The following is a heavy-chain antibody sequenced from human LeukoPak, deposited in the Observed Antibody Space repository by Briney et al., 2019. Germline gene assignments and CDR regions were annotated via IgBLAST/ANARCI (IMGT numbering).Heavy chain of an antibody. D-gene: IGHD6-13*01. V-gene: IGHV3-21*01. CDR1: GFTFSTYS. Sequence: GGSLRLSCAASGFTFSTYSMNWVRQAPGKGLEWVSSIRSSSSYIYYADSVKGRFTISRDNAKNSLYLQMNSLRAEDTAVYYCASAGGSSWYVVYFDYWGQGTLVTVSS. CDR2: IRSSSSYI. CDR3: ASAGGSSWYVVYFDY. J-gene: IGHJ4*02.